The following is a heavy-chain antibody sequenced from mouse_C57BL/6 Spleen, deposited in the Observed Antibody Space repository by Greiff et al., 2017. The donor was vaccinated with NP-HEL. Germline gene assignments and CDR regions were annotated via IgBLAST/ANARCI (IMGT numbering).Heavy chain of an antibody. D-gene: IGHD2-3*01. CDR1: GFTFSSYG. V-gene: IGHV5-6*01. CDR3: ARLPSDGYYSYWYFDV. CDR2: ISSGGSYT. J-gene: IGHJ1*03. Sequence: EVMLVESGGDLVKPGGSLKLSCAASGFTFSSYGMSWVRQTPDKRLEWVATISSGGSYTYYPDSVKGRFTISRDNAKNTLYLQMSSLKSEDTAMYYCARLPSDGYYSYWYFDVWGTGTTVTVSS.